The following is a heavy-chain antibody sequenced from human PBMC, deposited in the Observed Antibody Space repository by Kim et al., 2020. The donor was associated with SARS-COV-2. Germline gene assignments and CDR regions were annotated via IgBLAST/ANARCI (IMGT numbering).Heavy chain of an antibody. CDR3: ARLETTGLGWRVWFDP. D-gene: IGHD1-1*01. V-gene: IGHV4-39*01. CDR1: GCSISSSNSH. CDR2: VYYSGST. Sequence: SETLSLTCTVSGCSISSSNSHWGWIRQPPGKGLEWTGSVYYSGSTFYNPSLKSRATTSVDTSENQLSLKLTSVTAAATAVYHCARLETTGLGWRVWFDP. J-gene: IGHJ5*02.